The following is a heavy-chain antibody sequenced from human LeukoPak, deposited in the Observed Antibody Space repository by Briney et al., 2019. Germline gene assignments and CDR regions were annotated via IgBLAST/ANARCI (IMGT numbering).Heavy chain of an antibody. J-gene: IGHJ3*02. CDR1: GGSFGGYY. CDR3: ARLYSSGWYNDAFDI. CDR2: INHSGST. V-gene: IGHV4-34*01. Sequence: SETLSLTCAVYGGSFGGYYWSWIRQPPGKGLEWIGEINHSGSTNYNPSLKSRVTISVDTSKNQFSLKLSSVTAADTAVYYCARLYSSGWYNDAFDIWGQGTMVTVSS. D-gene: IGHD6-19*01.